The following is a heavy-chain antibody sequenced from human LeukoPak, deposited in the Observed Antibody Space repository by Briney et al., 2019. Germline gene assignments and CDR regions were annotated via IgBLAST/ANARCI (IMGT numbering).Heavy chain of an antibody. Sequence: PSETQSLTCTVSGGSISSSSYYWGWIRQPPGKGLEWIGSIYYSGSTYYNPSLKSRVTTSVDTSKNQFSLKLSSVTAADTAVYYCARNEAAGATFDYWGQGTLVTVSS. D-gene: IGHD6-13*01. V-gene: IGHV4-39*01. CDR3: ARNEAAGATFDY. CDR1: GGSISSSSYY. CDR2: IYYSGST. J-gene: IGHJ4*02.